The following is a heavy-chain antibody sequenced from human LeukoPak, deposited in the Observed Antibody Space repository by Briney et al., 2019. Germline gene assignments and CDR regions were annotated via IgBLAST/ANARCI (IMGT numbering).Heavy chain of an antibody. D-gene: IGHD3-10*01. CDR2: IYHSGST. Sequence: SGTLSLTCAVSGGSISSSNWWSWVRQPPGKGLEWIGEIYHSGSTNYNPSLKSRVTISVDKSKNQFSLKLSSVTAADTAVYYCACTGLYYYGSGSLFDYWGQGTLVTVSS. J-gene: IGHJ4*02. CDR3: ACTGLYYYGSGSLFDY. V-gene: IGHV4-4*02. CDR1: GGSISSSNW.